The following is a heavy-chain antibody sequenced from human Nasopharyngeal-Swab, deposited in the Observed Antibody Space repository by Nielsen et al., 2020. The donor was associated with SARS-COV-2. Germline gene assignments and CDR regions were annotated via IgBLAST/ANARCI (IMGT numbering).Heavy chain of an antibody. D-gene: IGHD6-13*01. J-gene: IGHJ5*02. V-gene: IGHV3-48*04. CDR2: ISSSSSTI. CDR1: GFTFSSYS. CDR3: AREGRDSSSWYPYNWFDP. Sequence: GESLKISCAASGFTFSSYSMNWVRQAPGKGLEWVSYISSSSSTIYYADSVKGRFTISRDNAKNSLYLQMNSLRAEDTAVYYCAREGRDSSSWYPYNWFDPWGQGTLVTVSS.